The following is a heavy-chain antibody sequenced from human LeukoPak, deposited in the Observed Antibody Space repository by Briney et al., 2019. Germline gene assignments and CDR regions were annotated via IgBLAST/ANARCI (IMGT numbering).Heavy chain of an antibody. CDR1: GYTFNTYG. V-gene: IGHV1-18*01. J-gene: IGHJ4*02. Sequence: ASVKVSCKASGYTFNTYGISWVRQAPGQGLQWMGWISASNGKTNYAQNVQGRVTMTTDTSTSTAHMGLRSLRSDDTAVYYCARDGDYGSNFFDSWGQGTLITVSS. CDR3: ARDGDYGSNFFDS. D-gene: IGHD4-17*01. CDR2: ISASNGKT.